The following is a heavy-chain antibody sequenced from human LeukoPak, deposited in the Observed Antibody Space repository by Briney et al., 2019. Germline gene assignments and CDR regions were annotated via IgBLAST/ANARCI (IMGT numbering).Heavy chain of an antibody. CDR2: ISPTGSTT. CDR3: ARGPNSNWSGLDF. Sequence: GGSLRLSCIASGFSFSGHWMHWARQLPGKGLVWFSRISPTGSTTSYADSVKGRFTVSRDNAKNTLYLQVNNLRAEDTAVYYCARGPNSNWSGLDFWGQGTLLTVSS. CDR1: GFSFSGHW. J-gene: IGHJ4*02. V-gene: IGHV3-74*01. D-gene: IGHD6-6*01.